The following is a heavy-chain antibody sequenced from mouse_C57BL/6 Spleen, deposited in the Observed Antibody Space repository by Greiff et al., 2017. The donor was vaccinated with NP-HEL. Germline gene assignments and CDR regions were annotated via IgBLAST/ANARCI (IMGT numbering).Heavy chain of an antibody. CDR3: ARGTPFWYFDV. CDR1: GFTFSDYG. V-gene: IGHV5-17*01. Sequence: EVKLMESGGGLVKPGGSLKLSCAASGFTFSDYGMHWVRQAPEKGLEWVAYISSGSSTIYYADTVKGRFTISRDNAKNTLFLQMTSLRSEDTAMFYCARGTPFWYFDVWGTGTTVTVSS. J-gene: IGHJ1*03. D-gene: IGHD3-3*01. CDR2: ISSGSSTI.